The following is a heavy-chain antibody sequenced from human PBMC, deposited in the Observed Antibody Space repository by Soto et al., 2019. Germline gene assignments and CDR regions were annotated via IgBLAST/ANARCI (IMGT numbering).Heavy chain of an antibody. Sequence: QVQLVESGGGVVQLGRSLRLSCAASGFTFSSYGMHWVRQAPGKGLEWVAVISYDGSNKYYADSVKGRFTISRDNSKNTLYLQMNSLRAEDTAVYYCAKDIVVVPAVYYYYGMDVWGQGTTVTVSS. CDR3: AKDIVVVPAVYYYYGMDV. CDR1: GFTFSSYG. D-gene: IGHD2-2*01. CDR2: ISYDGSNK. V-gene: IGHV3-30*18. J-gene: IGHJ6*02.